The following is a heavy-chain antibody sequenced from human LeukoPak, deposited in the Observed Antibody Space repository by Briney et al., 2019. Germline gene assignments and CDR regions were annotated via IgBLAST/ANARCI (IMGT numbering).Heavy chain of an antibody. Sequence: ASVKVSCKASGGTFSSYAISWVRQAPGQGLEWMGGIIPIFGTANYAQKCQGRVTITADESTSTAYMELSSLRSEDTAVYYCARLGSGYYDNFDYWGQGTLVTASS. V-gene: IGHV1-69*13. CDR1: GGTFSSYA. J-gene: IGHJ4*02. CDR3: ARLGSGYYDNFDY. D-gene: IGHD3-22*01. CDR2: IIPIFGTA.